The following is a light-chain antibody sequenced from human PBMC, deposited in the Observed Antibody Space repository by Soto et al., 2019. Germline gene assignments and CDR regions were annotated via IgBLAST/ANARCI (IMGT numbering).Light chain of an antibody. CDR3: QQYGSSRT. J-gene: IGKJ1*01. V-gene: IGKV3-20*01. CDR2: GAS. CDR1: QTVNNNY. Sequence: EIVLTQSPGTLSLSPGERATLSCRASQTVNNNYLAWYQQKPGQAPRLFIYGASTRATGIPDRFSGSESGTDFTLTISRLEPEDFAVYYCQQYGSSRTFGQGTKVEIK.